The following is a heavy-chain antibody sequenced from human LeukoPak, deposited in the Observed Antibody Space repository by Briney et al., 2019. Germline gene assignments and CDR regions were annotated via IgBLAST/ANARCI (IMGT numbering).Heavy chain of an antibody. D-gene: IGHD3-22*01. CDR3: ARHVVAVGFAY. Sequence: GGSLRLSCAASGFTFSSYTLNWVRQAPGKGLEWVSSITSSSSYIYYADSVKGRFTISRDNAKNSLYLQMNSLRAEDTAVYYCARHVVAVGFAYWGQGTLVTVSS. CDR1: GFTFSSYT. CDR2: ITSSSSYI. J-gene: IGHJ4*02. V-gene: IGHV3-21*01.